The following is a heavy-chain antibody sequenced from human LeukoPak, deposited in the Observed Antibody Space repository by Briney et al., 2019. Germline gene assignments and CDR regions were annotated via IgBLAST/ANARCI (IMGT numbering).Heavy chain of an antibody. V-gene: IGHV3-53*01. D-gene: IGHD3/OR15-3a*01. CDR3: ARDRTGALDY. CDR1: GFTVSSNY. J-gene: IGHJ4*02. CDR2: IYSGGST. Sequence: GRSLRLSCAASGFTVSSNYMSWVRQAPGEGLEWVSAIYSGGSTYYADSVKGRFTISRDNSKNTLYLQMNSLRAEDTAVYYCARDRTGALDYWGQGTLVTVSS.